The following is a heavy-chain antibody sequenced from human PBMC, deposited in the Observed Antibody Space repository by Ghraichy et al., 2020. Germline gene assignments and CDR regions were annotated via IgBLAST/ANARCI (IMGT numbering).Heavy chain of an antibody. J-gene: IGHJ2*01. Sequence: ASVKVSCKASGYTFSSYGISWVRQAPGQGLEWMGWISALNGNTNYAQKFQGRVTMTTDTSTSTAYMELRSLRSDDTAVYYCARVADIVATTGWYFDLWGRGTLVAVSS. CDR3: ARVADIVATTGWYFDL. CDR1: GYTFSSYG. D-gene: IGHD5-12*01. V-gene: IGHV1-18*01. CDR2: ISALNGNT.